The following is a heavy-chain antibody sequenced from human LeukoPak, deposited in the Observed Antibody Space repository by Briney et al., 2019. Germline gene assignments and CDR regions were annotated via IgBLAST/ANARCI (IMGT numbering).Heavy chain of an antibody. V-gene: IGHV3-33*01. CDR3: ARGQRIVGATLGDY. CDR2: IWYDGSNK. Sequence: GGSLRLSCAASGFTFSSYGMHWVRQAPGKGLEWVAVIWYDGSNKYYADSVKGRFTISRDNSKNTLYLQMNSLRAEDTTVYYCARGQRIVGATLGDYWGQGTLVTVSS. CDR1: GFTFSSYG. J-gene: IGHJ4*02. D-gene: IGHD1-26*01.